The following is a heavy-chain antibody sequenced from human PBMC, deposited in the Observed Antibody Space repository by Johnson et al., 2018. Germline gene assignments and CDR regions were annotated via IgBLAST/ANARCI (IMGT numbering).Heavy chain of an antibody. V-gene: IGHV3-23*04. CDR3: VKDGWEGGFGMDV. CDR1: GLTFRIYA. D-gene: IGHD6-19*01. Sequence: VQLVQSGGGLAQPGGSLRLSCASSGLTFRIYAMSWVRQAPGKWMAWVSVISASGANTYYADSVKGRFSISRDNYKNTLSLHMNSLRAEDTAVYYCVKDGWEGGFGMDVWGQGTTVTVPS. J-gene: IGHJ6*02. CDR2: ISASGANT.